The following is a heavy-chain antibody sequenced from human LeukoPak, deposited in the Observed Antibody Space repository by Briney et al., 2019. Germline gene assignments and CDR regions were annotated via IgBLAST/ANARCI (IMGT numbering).Heavy chain of an antibody. CDR1: GFTFSSYE. CDR2: ISITGSS. V-gene: IGHV3-48*03. CDR3: AREKQQLEDYFDY. Sequence: GGSLRLSCAASGFTFSSYEMNWVRQAPGKGLEWVSYISITGSSDYADSVKGRFTISRDNAKNSLYLQMNSLRGEDTAVYCCAREKQQLEDYFDYWGQGALVTVSS. J-gene: IGHJ4*02. D-gene: IGHD6-13*01.